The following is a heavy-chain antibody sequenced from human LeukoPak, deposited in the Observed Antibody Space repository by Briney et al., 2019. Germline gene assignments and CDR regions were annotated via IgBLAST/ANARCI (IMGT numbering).Heavy chain of an antibody. Sequence: PSETLSLTCSVSGGSISSYYWSWLRQPPGKGLEWIGYLSYSGSTNYSPSLKSRVTISLDTSKNQFSLKLISVTAADTAVYYCARHDSSGYYNWGQGMLVTVSS. CDR1: GGSISSYY. CDR2: LSYSGST. V-gene: IGHV4-59*01. J-gene: IGHJ4*02. D-gene: IGHD3-22*01. CDR3: ARHDSSGYYN.